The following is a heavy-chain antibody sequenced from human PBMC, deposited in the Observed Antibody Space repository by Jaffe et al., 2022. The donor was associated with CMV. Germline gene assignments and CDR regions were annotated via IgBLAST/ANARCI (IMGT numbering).Heavy chain of an antibody. D-gene: IGHD3-3*01. CDR1: GGSISSYY. CDR2: IYYSGST. CDR3: ARGPLGRFLEWLYPRHTGFDY. J-gene: IGHJ4*02. V-gene: IGHV4-59*01. Sequence: QVQLQESGPGLVKPSETLSLTCTVSGGSISSYYWSWIRQPPGKGLEWIGYIYYSGSTNYNPSLKSRVTISVDTSKNQFSLKLSSVTAADTAVYYCARGPLGRFLEWLYPRHTGFDYWGQGTLVTVSS.